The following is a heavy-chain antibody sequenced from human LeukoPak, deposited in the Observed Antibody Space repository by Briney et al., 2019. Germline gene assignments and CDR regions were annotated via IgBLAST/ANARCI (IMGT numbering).Heavy chain of an antibody. J-gene: IGHJ4*02. CDR2: IIPIFGTA. CDR1: GGTFSSYA. Sequence: ASVKVSCKASGGTFSSYAISWVRQAPGQGLEWMGGIIPIFGTANYAQKFQGRVTITADEFTSTAYMELSSLRSEDTAVYYCATPGDGYFDYWGQGTLVTVSS. CDR3: ATPGDGYFDY. V-gene: IGHV1-69*13. D-gene: IGHD7-27*01.